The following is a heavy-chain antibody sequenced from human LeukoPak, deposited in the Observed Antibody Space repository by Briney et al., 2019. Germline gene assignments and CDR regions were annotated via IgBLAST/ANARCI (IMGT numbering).Heavy chain of an antibody. CDR1: GYNFSNYG. Sequence: GESLKISCQGSGYNFSNYGIGWVRQMPGKGLEWMGLVDPGDSHAIYSPSFQGLVTLSADTSISAAYLQWSSLKASDTAMYSCARHGVGTSLAAAYIWGQGTLLTVSS. CDR2: VDPGDSHA. J-gene: IGHJ4*02. V-gene: IGHV5-51*01. CDR3: ARHGVGTSLAAAYI. D-gene: IGHD6-13*01.